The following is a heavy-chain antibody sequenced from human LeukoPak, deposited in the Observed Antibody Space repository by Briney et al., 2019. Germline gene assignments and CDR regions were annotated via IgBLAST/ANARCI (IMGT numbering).Heavy chain of an antibody. V-gene: IGHV3-23*01. CDR1: GFTFSSYA. J-gene: IGHJ2*01. CDR2: ISGSGGST. D-gene: IGHD3-22*01. Sequence: GGSLRLSCAASGFTFSSYAMSWVRQAPGKGLEWVSAISGSGGSTYYADSVKGRFTISRDNSKNTLYLQMNSLRAEDTAVYYCAKDLYYYDSSGSGALWGRGTLVTVSS. CDR3: AKDLYYYDSSGSGAL.